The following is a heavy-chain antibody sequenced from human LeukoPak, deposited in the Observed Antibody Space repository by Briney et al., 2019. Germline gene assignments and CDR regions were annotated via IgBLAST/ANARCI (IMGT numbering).Heavy chain of an antibody. Sequence: SETLSLTCTVSGGSISSYYWSWIRQPPGKGLEWIGYIYTSGSTNYNPSLKSRVTISVDTSKNQFSLKRSSVTAADTAVYYCASRPKSSIAARPGYFQHWGQGTLVTVSS. D-gene: IGHD6-6*01. CDR1: GGSISSYY. J-gene: IGHJ1*01. V-gene: IGHV4-4*09. CDR2: IYTSGST. CDR3: ASRPKSSIAARPGYFQH.